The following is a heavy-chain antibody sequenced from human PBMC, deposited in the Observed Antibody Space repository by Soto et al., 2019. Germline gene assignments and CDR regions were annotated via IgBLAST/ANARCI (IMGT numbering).Heavy chain of an antibody. V-gene: IGHV4-59*08. CDR2: IYYSGST. Sequence: SETLSLSCTVSGSAIICYYLSWIRQPPGKGLEWIGYIYYSGSTNYNPSLKSRVTISVDTSKNQFSLKLSSVTAADTAVYYCARASSGWQDPNWFDPWGQGTLVTVSS. CDR1: GSAIICYY. D-gene: IGHD6-19*01. CDR3: ARASSGWQDPNWFDP. J-gene: IGHJ5*02.